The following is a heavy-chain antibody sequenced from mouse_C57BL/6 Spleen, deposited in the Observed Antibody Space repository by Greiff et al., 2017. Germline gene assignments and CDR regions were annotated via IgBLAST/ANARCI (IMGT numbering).Heavy chain of an antibody. CDR1: GYTFTSYD. Sequence: QVQLKQSVPELVKPGASVKLSCKASGYTFTSYDINWVKQRPGQGLEWIGWIYPRDGSTKYNAKFKGKATLTVDTSSSTAYMELHSLTSEDSAVYFCAREERFAYWGQGTLVTVSA. V-gene: IGHV1-85*01. J-gene: IGHJ3*01. CDR2: IYPRDGST. CDR3: AREERFAY.